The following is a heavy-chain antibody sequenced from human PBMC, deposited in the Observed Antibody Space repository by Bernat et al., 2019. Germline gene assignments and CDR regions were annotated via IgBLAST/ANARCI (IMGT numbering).Heavy chain of an antibody. CDR3: ARDAAGYYDSSGYYLHAFDI. CDR2: FYYSGST. V-gene: IGHV4-30-4*01. CDR1: GGSISSGDYY. J-gene: IGHJ3*02. Sequence: QVQLQESGPGLVKPSQTLSLTCTVSGGSISSGDYYWSWIRQPPGKGLEWIGYFYYSGSTYYNPSLKSRVTISVDTSKNQFSLKLSSVTAADTAVYYCARDAAGYYDSSGYYLHAFDIWGQGTMVTVSS. D-gene: IGHD3-22*01.